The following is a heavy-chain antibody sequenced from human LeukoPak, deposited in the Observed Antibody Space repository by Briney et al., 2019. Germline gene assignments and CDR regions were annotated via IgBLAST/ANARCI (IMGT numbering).Heavy chain of an antibody. D-gene: IGHD3-16*01. CDR3: VRDGGPYYFDC. CDR2: IKEDGSKK. J-gene: IGHJ4*02. V-gene: IGHV3-7*01. Sequence: PGGSLTLSCAASGFTFSNYWMNWVRQAPGKGLEWVANIKEDGSKKYYVDSVKGRFTISRDSSKNSLYLQMNNLRAEDTAVYYCVRDGGPYYFDCWGQGTLVTVSS. CDR1: GFTFSNYW.